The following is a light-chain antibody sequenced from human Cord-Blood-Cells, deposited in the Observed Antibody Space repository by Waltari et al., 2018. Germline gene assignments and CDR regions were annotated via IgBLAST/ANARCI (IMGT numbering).Light chain of an antibody. CDR2: DVS. CDR3: SSYTSSSTRV. J-gene: IGLJ3*02. Sequence: QSALTQPASVSGSPGQSITISCTVTSSDVGGYNYVSWYQQHPGKAPKPIIYDVSNRPSGVSNRFSGSKSDNTASLTISGLQAEDEADYYCSSYTSSSTRVFGGGTKLTVL. CDR1: SSDVGGYNY. V-gene: IGLV2-14*03.